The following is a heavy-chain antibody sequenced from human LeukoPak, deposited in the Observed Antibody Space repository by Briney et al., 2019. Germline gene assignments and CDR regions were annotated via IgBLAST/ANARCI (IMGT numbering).Heavy chain of an antibody. CDR3: ARHGGPFQPNDY. D-gene: IGHD3-3*01. CDR1: GGSISSYY. Sequence: PSETLSLTCTVSGGSISSYYWSWIRQPPGKGLEWIGYIYYSGSTNYNPSLKSRVTISVDTSKNQFSLKLSSVTAADTAVYYCARHGGPFQPNDYWGQGTLVTVSS. J-gene: IGHJ4*02. V-gene: IGHV4-59*08. CDR2: IYYSGST.